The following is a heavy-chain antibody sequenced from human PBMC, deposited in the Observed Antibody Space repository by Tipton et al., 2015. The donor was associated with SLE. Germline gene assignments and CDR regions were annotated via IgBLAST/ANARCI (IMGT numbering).Heavy chain of an antibody. CDR3: ARGDFWSFFDF. J-gene: IGHJ4*02. D-gene: IGHD3-3*01. Sequence: TLSLTCTVSGGSISGGGYSWSWIRQPAGKGLEWIGRIYTSGSASYNPSFQSPGTVSFDTSKNQFFLNLDSVTAADTAVYYCARGDFWSFFDFWGPGILVTVSS. V-gene: IGHV4-61*02. CDR1: GGSISGGGYS. CDR2: IYTSGSA.